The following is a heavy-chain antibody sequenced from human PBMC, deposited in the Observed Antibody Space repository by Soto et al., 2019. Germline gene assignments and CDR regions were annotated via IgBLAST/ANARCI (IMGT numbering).Heavy chain of an antibody. CDR2: ISSSSSYI. D-gene: IGHD3-22*01. V-gene: IGHV3-21*01. CDR3: EGGDDSSGYGPTNYYGMDV. Sequence: EVQLVESGGGLVKPGGSLRLSCAASGFTFSSYSMNWVRQAPGKGLEWVSSISSSSSYIYYADSVKGRFTISRDNAKNSLYLKMNRLRGEDTAVYYCEGGDDSSGYGPTNYYGMDVWGQGTTVTVSS. CDR1: GFTFSSYS. J-gene: IGHJ6*02.